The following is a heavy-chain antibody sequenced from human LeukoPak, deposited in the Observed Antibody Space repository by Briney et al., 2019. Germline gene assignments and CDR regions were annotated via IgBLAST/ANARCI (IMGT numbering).Heavy chain of an antibody. Sequence: ASVKVSCKASGYTFTSYDINWARQATGQGLEWMGWMNPNSGNTGYAQKFQGRVTMTRNTSISTAYMELSSLRSEDTAVYYCARDLGTTGTNWFDPWGQGTLVTVSS. CDR1: GYTFTSYD. D-gene: IGHD4-11*01. J-gene: IGHJ5*02. V-gene: IGHV1-8*01. CDR2: MNPNSGNT. CDR3: ARDLGTTGTNWFDP.